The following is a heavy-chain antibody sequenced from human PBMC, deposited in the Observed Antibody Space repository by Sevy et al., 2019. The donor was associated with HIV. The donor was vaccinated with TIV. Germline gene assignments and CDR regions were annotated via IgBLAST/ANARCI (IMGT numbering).Heavy chain of an antibody. D-gene: IGHD1-26*01. V-gene: IGHV4-39*01. CDR2: IYYSGST. CDR3: ASPVWQLPAYYYGMDV. J-gene: IGHJ6*02. Sequence: SETLSLTCTVSGGSISSSSYYCGWIRQPPGNGLEWIGSIYYSGSTYYNPSLKSRVTISVDTSKNEFSLKLSSVTAAATSVYYCASPVWQLPAYYYGMDVWGQGTLVTVSS. CDR1: GGSISSSSYY.